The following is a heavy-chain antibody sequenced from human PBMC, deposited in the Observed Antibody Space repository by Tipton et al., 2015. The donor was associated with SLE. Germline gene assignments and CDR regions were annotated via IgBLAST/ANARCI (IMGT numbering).Heavy chain of an antibody. V-gene: IGHV4-59*01. Sequence: TLSLTCTVSGGSIGSYYWSWIRQAPGKGLEWIGYINYSGSTKYNPSLKSRVTISVDTSKNQFSPKLSSVTAADTAVYYCARGDYYDSSGHDAFDIWGQGTMVTVSS. CDR1: GGSIGSYY. D-gene: IGHD3-22*01. CDR2: INYSGST. J-gene: IGHJ3*02. CDR3: ARGDYYDSSGHDAFDI.